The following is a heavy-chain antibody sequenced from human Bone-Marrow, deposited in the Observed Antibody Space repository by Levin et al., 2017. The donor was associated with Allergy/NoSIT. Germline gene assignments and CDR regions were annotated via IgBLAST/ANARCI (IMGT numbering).Heavy chain of an antibody. CDR1: GFTFSDYS. CDR3: VRGIIGDLRVAHKEAFDV. D-gene: IGHD2/OR15-2a*01. J-gene: IGHJ3*01. CDR2: ISSDGSDL. V-gene: IGHV3-21*01. Sequence: SCIVSGFTFSDYSIYWVRQAPGKGLEWISSISSDGSDLYYADSVKGRFTISRDNAKNSLNLQVSSLRAEDTAVYHCVRGIIGDLRVAHKEAFDVWGQGTMVTVSS.